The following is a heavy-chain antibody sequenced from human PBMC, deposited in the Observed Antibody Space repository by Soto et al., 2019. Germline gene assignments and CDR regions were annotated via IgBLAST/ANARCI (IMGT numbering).Heavy chain of an antibody. J-gene: IGHJ6*02. CDR2: IYSGGST. CDR3: ARDGWGTVVQGVDV. D-gene: IGHD2-21*01. V-gene: IGHV3-66*01. Sequence: EVQLVESGGGLVQPGGSLRLSCAASGFTVSSNYMRWVRQAPGKGLEWVSVIYSGGSTYYADSVKGRFTISRDNSKNTVYLQMNSLRAEDTAVYYCARDGWGTVVQGVDVWGQGTTVTVSS. CDR1: GFTVSSNY.